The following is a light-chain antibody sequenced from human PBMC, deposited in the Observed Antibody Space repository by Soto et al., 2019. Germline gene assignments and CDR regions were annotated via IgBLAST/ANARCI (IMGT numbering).Light chain of an antibody. Sequence: SSELTQPPSVSVAPGKTARITCGGNNIGSKNVHWYQQKPGQAPVLVIYYDSDRPSGIPERFSGSNSGNTATLTISRVEAGDEADFYCQVWDSTSDHVVFGEGTQLTVL. J-gene: IGLJ2*01. CDR2: YDS. CDR3: QVWDSTSDHVV. CDR1: NIGSKN. V-gene: IGLV3-21*04.